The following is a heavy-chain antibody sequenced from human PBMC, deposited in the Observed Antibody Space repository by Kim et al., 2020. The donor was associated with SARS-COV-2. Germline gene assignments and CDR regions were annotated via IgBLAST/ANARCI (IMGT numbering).Heavy chain of an antibody. V-gene: IGHV1-69*13. CDR1: GGTFSSYA. D-gene: IGHD1-20*01. CDR2: IIPIFGTA. CDR3: ARAAYNWNDFSPFDY. J-gene: IGHJ4*02. Sequence: SVKVSCKASGGTFSSYAISWVRQAPGQGLEWMGGIIPIFGTANYAQKFQGRVTITADESTSTAYMELSSLRSEDTAVYYCARAAYNWNDFSPFDYWGQGTLVTVSS.